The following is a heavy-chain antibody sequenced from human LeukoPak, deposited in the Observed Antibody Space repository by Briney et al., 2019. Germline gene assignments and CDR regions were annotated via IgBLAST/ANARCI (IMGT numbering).Heavy chain of an antibody. CDR3: ASGEGSWYFDY. Sequence: ASVKVSCKASGYTFTSYGISWVRRAPGQGLEWMGWISAYNGNTNYAQKLQGRVTMTTDTSTSTAYMELRSLRPDDTAVYYCASGEGSWYFDYWGQRTLVTVSS. CDR2: ISAYNGNT. V-gene: IGHV1-18*01. D-gene: IGHD6-13*01. J-gene: IGHJ4*02. CDR1: GYTFTSYG.